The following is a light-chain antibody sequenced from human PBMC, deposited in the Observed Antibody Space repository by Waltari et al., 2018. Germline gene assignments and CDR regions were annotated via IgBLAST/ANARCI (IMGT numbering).Light chain of an antibody. CDR1: QNIDTG. J-gene: IGKJ5*01. V-gene: IGKV1-12*01. Sequence: DILLTQSPSSVSAYVGDRVTISCRASQNIDTGLAWYQQKPGKAPKLLIYATSSLQSGVPSRFSGTGSETEFTLSISSLQPDDFATYYCQQASSFLLTFGQGTRLEI. CDR2: ATS. CDR3: QQASSFLLT.